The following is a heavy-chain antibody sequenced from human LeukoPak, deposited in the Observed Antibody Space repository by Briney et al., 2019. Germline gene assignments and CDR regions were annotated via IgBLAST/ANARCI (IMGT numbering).Heavy chain of an antibody. CDR3: ARLGRKPALGVLDI. J-gene: IGHJ3*02. V-gene: IGHV4-30-4*01. CDR2: IYYSGSP. D-gene: IGHD2-15*01. CDR1: GGSISSGDYY. Sequence: PSETLSLTCTVSGGSISSGDYYWSWIRQPPGKGLEWIGYIYYSGSPYYNPSLKSRVTISVDTSKNQFSLKLSSVTAADTAVYYCARLGRKPALGVLDIWGQGTMVTVSS.